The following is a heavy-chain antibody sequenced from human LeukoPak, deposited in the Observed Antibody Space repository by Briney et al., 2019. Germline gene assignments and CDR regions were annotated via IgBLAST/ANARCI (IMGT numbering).Heavy chain of an antibody. D-gene: IGHD1-14*01. CDR3: AKDVRTKRPPPEGFDY. Sequence: GGSLRLSCAASGFTFSTYAMSWVRQTPDKGLEWVSGISGSGGTTNLADSVKGRFTISRDNSKNTLYLQMNSLRVDDTAVYYCAKDVRTKRPPPEGFDYWGQGTLVTVSS. CDR2: ISGSGGTT. V-gene: IGHV3-23*01. J-gene: IGHJ4*02. CDR1: GFTFSTYA.